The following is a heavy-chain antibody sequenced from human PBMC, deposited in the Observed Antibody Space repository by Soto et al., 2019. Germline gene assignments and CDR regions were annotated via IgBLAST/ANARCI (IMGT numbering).Heavy chain of an antibody. J-gene: IGHJ3*02. Sequence: QMQLMQSGSEVKKPGSSVKVSCKASGGTFPSDTISWVRQAPGQGLEWMGGIVPIFGTPNYAQKFQGRVTITADGSTNTAYMELSSLRSEDTAVYYCARPTSGYYHDAFDMWGQGTLVTVSS. V-gene: IGHV1-69*01. CDR1: GGTFPSDT. D-gene: IGHD3-22*01. CDR3: ARPTSGYYHDAFDM. CDR2: IVPIFGTP.